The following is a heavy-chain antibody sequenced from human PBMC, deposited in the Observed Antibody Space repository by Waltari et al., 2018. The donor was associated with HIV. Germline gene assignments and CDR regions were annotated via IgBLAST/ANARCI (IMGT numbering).Heavy chain of an antibody. D-gene: IGHD1-26*01. CDR2: VWHDGNNK. V-gene: IGHV3-33*01. CDR3: ARDQWELLQSYYYYYMDV. CDR1: VFSFSTFG. J-gene: IGHJ6*03. Sequence: QVQLVESGGGVVLPGRSLRFSCAASVFSFSTFGMHWVPQAPGKGLEWLAVVWHDGNNKYYADSVKGRFTISRDNLKNTLYLEMKSLRADDTALYYCARDQWELLQSYYYYYMDVWGKGTTVTVSS.